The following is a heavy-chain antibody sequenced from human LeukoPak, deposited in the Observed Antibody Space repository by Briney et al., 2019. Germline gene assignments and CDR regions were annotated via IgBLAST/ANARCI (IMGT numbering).Heavy chain of an antibody. Sequence: SETLSLTRAVYGGFFSGYYWSWIRQPPGKGLEWVGEINHSGSTNYNPSLKSRVTISVDTSKNQFSLKLSSVTAADTAVYYCARSTYYDYVWGSYRSIPLDYWGQGTLVTVSS. CDR1: GGFFSGYY. V-gene: IGHV4-34*01. CDR2: INHSGST. D-gene: IGHD3-16*02. CDR3: ARSTYYDYVWGSYRSIPLDY. J-gene: IGHJ4*02.